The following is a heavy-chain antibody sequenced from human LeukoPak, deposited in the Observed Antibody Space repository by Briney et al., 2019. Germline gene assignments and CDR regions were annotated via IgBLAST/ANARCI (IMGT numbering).Heavy chain of an antibody. V-gene: IGHV4-39*01. J-gene: IGHJ4*02. Sequence: SETLSLTCTVSGGSISSSSYYWGWIRQPPGKGLEWIGSIYYSGSTYYNPSLKSRVTISVDTSKNQFSLKLSSVTAADTAVYYCARREGYPYYFDYWGQGTLATVSS. D-gene: IGHD3-16*02. CDR1: GGSISSSSYY. CDR3: ARREGYPYYFDY. CDR2: IYYSGST.